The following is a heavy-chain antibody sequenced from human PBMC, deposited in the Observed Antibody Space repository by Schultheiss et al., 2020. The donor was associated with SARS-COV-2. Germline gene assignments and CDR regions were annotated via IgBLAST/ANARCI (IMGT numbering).Heavy chain of an antibody. D-gene: IGHD1-1*01. CDR2: ISWNSGSI. J-gene: IGHJ6*02. CDR3: ARGIQADV. Sequence: SLRLSCAASGFTFDDYAMHWVRQAPGKGLEWVSGISWNSGSIGYADSVKGRFTISRDNAKNSLYLQMNSLRAEDTALYYCARGIQADVWGQGTTVTVSS. CDR1: GFTFDDYA. V-gene: IGHV3-9*01.